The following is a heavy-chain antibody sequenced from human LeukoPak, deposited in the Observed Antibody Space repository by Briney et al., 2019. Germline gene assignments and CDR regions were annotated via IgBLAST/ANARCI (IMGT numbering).Heavy chain of an antibody. CDR2: ITGTGAYT. Sequence: GGSLRLSCVASGFTFNNYAMTWVRQAPGKGLEWVSAITGTGAYTNYADSVKGRFTISRDNSKNTMYLQMNSLRAEDTAIYYCAKRSSTSSGYFDLWGWGTLVTVSS. CDR3: AKRSSTSSGYFDL. J-gene: IGHJ4*02. CDR1: GFTFNNYA. D-gene: IGHD3-22*01. V-gene: IGHV3-23*01.